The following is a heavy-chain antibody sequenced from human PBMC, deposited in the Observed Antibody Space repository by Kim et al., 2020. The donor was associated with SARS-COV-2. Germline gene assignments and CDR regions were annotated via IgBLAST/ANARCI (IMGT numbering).Heavy chain of an antibody. J-gene: IGHJ4*02. V-gene: IGHV3-7*01. CDR3: AIDGAYARCDS. Sequence: RHYADSVKGRFTIARDNARNSLFLQMDTLRGEDTAVYYCAIDGAYARCDSWGQGTLVTVSS. CDR2: R. D-gene: IGHD3-10*01.